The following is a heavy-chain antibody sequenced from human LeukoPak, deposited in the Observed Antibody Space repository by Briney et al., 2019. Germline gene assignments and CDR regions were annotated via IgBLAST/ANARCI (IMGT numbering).Heavy chain of an antibody. CDR3: ARTSYYGSGTWYFDL. CDR2: IYYSGIT. J-gene: IGHJ2*01. Sequence: SETLSLTCTVSGGSISSYYWSWIRQPPGKGLEWIGYIYYSGITNYNPSLKSRVRVSIDTSNNLFSLKLNSVTAADTAVYYCARTSYYGSGTWYFDLWGRGTLVSVSS. CDR1: GGSISSYY. V-gene: IGHV4-59*12. D-gene: IGHD3-10*01.